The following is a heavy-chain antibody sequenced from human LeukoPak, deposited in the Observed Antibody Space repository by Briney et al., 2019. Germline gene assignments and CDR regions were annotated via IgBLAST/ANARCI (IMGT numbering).Heavy chain of an antibody. V-gene: IGHV3-23*01. J-gene: IGHJ4*02. D-gene: IGHD5-18*01. CDR1: GFTFSSYA. CDR3: AKHADTAMVGDYFDY. CDR2: ISGSGGST. Sequence: PGGSLRLSCAASGFTFSSYAMSWVRQAPGKGLEWVSAISGSGGSTYYADSVKGRFTISRDNSENTLYLQMNSLRAEDTAVYYSAKHADTAMVGDYFDYWGQGTLVTVSS.